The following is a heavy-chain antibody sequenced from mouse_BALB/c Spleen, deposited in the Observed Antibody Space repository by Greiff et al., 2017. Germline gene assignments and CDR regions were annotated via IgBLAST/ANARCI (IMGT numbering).Heavy chain of an antibody. CDR3: ARTTTMITRAWFAY. Sequence: VQLQQSGAELVKPGASVKLSCTASGFNIKDTYMHWVKQRPEQGLEWIGRIDPANGNTKYDPKFQGKATITADTSSNTAYLQLSSLTSEDTAVYYCARTTTMITRAWFAYWGQGTLVTVSA. J-gene: IGHJ3*01. V-gene: IGHV14-3*02. CDR2: IDPANGNT. D-gene: IGHD2-4*01. CDR1: GFNIKDTY.